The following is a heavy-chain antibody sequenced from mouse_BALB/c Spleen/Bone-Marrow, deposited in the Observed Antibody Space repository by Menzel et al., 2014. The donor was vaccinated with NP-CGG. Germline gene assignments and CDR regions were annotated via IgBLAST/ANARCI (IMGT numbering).Heavy chain of an antibody. CDR3: AGGYGNYWYFDV. D-gene: IGHD2-1*01. V-gene: IGHV1-26*01. J-gene: IGHJ1*01. CDR1: GYSFTGYY. Sequence: VQLQHSGPDLVKPGAPVKISCKASGYSFTGYYMHWVKQSHGKSLEWIGRVNPNNGGTSYNQKFKGKAILTVDKSSSTAYMELRSLTSEDSAVYYCAGGYGNYWYFDVWGAGTTVTVSS. CDR2: VNPNNGGT.